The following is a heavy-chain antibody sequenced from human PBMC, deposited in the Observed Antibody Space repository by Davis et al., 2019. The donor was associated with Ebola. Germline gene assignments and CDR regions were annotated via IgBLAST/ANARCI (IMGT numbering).Heavy chain of an antibody. CDR2: IRSKANSYAT. CDR1: GFTFSGSA. V-gene: IGHV3-73*01. D-gene: IGHD2-15*01. J-gene: IGHJ6*02. Sequence: GESLKISCAASGFTFSGSAMHWVRQASGKGLEWVGRIRSKANSYATAYAASVKGRFTISRDDSKNTAYLQMNSLKTEDTAVYYCASWVAYGMDVWGQGTTVTVSS. CDR3: ASWVAYGMDV.